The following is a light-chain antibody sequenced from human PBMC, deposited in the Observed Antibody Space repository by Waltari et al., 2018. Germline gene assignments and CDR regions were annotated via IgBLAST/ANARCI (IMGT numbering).Light chain of an antibody. Sequence: QSALTQPASVSGSPGQSITISCTGTSRDVGGYTYFSWYQRDPGKAPKLMIYNVTVRPSGVSNRFSGSKSGNTASLIISGLQAEDEADYFCSSYTRSSALVFGGGTKLTVL. CDR2: NVT. CDR3: SSYTRSSALV. V-gene: IGLV2-14*03. J-gene: IGLJ2*01. CDR1: SRDVGGYTY.